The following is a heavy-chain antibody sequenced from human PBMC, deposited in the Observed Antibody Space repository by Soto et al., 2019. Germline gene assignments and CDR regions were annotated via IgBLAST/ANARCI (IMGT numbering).Heavy chain of an antibody. J-gene: IGHJ4*02. CDR3: ARLFYYYDSSGYYSAPMKFDY. V-gene: IGHV4-59*01. CDR2: IHYSGSI. D-gene: IGHD3-22*01. CDR1: GGSISSYY. Sequence: SETLSLTCSVSGGSISSYYWSWIRQPPGKGLEWIGYIHYSGSINYNPSLKSRVTISVDTSKNQFSLKLSSVTAADTAVYYCARLFYYYDSSGYYSAPMKFDYWGQGTLVTVSS.